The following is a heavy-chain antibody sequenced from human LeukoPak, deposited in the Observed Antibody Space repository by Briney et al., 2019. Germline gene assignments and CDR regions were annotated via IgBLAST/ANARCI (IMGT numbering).Heavy chain of an antibody. CDR2: IYVSGST. V-gene: IGHV4-4*07. Sequence: SETLSLTCTVSGGSISSYYWSWIRQPAGKGLEWIGRIYVSGSTSYNPSLQSRVTMSVDTSKNQFSLKLTSVTAADTAVYYCVRGRETVPEYGHWGQGTLVTVSS. J-gene: IGHJ4*02. D-gene: IGHD4/OR15-4a*01. CDR3: VRGRETVPEYGH. CDR1: GGSISSYY.